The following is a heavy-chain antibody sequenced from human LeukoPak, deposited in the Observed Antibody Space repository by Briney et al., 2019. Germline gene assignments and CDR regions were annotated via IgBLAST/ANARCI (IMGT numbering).Heavy chain of an antibody. Sequence: GGSLRLSCAASGFTFRSHGMHWVRRAPGKGLEGVAGIWYDGSNEDYADSVKGRFTISRDNSKNTLYLQMNSLRVEDTAVYYCARDGQNGSPYATDVWGQGTTVTVSS. D-gene: IGHD3-10*01. J-gene: IGHJ6*02. CDR2: IWYDGSNE. V-gene: IGHV3-33*01. CDR3: ARDGQNGSPYATDV. CDR1: GFTFRSHG.